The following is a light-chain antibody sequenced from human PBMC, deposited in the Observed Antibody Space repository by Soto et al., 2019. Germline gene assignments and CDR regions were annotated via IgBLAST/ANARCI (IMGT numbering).Light chain of an antibody. Sequence: EIVLTQSPGTLSLSPGESATLSCRASQTVNSDYLAWYQQKPGQAPRLLIFAASSRATGIPDRFSGSGSGTDFTLTISRLEPEDFAVYYCQQYGSSPRTFGQGTKVDIK. CDR3: QQYGSSPRT. CDR2: AAS. J-gene: IGKJ1*01. V-gene: IGKV3-20*01. CDR1: QTVNSDY.